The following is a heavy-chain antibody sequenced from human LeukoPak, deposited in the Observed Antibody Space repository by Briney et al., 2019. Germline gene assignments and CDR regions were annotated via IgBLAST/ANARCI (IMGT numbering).Heavy chain of an antibody. CDR3: AKTLAAAGSHGNWFDP. J-gene: IGHJ5*02. Sequence: PGGSLRLSCAASGFIFSTYWMSWVRQAPGKGLEWVANIRQDGNKIYYVDSVKGRFTISRDNAKNSLYLQMHNLRAEDTAVYYCAKTLAAAGSHGNWFDPWGQGTLVTVSS. CDR1: GFIFSTYW. D-gene: IGHD6-13*01. CDR2: IRQDGNKI. V-gene: IGHV3-7*01.